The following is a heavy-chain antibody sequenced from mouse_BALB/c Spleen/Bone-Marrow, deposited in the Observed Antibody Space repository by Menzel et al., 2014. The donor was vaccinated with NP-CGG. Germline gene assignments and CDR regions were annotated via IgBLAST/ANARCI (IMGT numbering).Heavy chain of an antibody. V-gene: IGHV5-9-4*01. CDR3: ARELKDGNYGLYAMDY. CDR2: ISSSGSYT. Sequence: VQLQQSGGGLLKPGGSLKLSCAASGFTFSTYAMSWVRQSPEKRLEWVADISSSGSYTYYPDTVTGRFTNSRDNAKNILYLEMSRQRSEDTAMYYCARELKDGNYGLYAMDYWGQGTSVTVSP. CDR1: GFTFSTYA. J-gene: IGHJ4*01. D-gene: IGHD2-1*01.